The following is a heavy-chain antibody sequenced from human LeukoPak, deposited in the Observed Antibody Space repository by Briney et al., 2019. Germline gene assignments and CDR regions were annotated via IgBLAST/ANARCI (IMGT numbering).Heavy chain of an antibody. CDR2: ISRGGDVT. J-gene: IGHJ4*02. CDR1: GFTFSTYA. CDR3: AARPGEVAVPYDY. D-gene: IGHD2-15*01. Sequence: GGSLRLSGAASGFTFSTYAMTWVRQAPGKGLEWVSLISRGGDVTYYADSVKGRFTISRDSSKNTLYLQMHSLRAEDTAVYYCAARPGEVAVPYDYWGQGTLVTVSS. V-gene: IGHV3-23*01.